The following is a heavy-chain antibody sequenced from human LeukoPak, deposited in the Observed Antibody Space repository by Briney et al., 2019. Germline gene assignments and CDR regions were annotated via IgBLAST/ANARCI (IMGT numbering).Heavy chain of an antibody. V-gene: IGHV3-30*02. CDR2: IRYDGSNK. J-gene: IGHJ4*02. CDR3: AKDRVRDLQDFWSGYFDY. D-gene: IGHD3-3*01. Sequence: PGGSLRLSCAASGFTFSSYGMHWVRQAPGKGLEWVAFIRYDGSNKYYADSVKGRFTISRDNSKNTLYLQMNSLRAEDTAVYYCAKDRVRDLQDFWSGYFDYWGQGTLVTVSS. CDR1: GFTFSSYG.